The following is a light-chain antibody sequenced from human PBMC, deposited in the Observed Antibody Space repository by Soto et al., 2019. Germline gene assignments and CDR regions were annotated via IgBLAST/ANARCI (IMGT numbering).Light chain of an antibody. CDR1: SSDVGGYNY. CDR3: SSYTSGSTRV. CDR2: DVS. J-gene: IGLJ1*01. Sequence: QSVLTQPASVSGSPGQSITISCTGTSSDVGGYNYVSWYQHHPGKAPKLLIYDVSNGPSGVSNRFFGSKSGNTASLTISGLQPEDEADYYCSSYTSGSTRVFGTGTKVTVL. V-gene: IGLV2-14*03.